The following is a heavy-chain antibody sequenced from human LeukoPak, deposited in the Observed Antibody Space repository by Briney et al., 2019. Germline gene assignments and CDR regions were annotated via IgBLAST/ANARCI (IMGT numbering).Heavy chain of an antibody. Sequence: SETLSLTCIVSGGSISSRSYYWGWIRQPPGKGLEWIGSIYYSGSTYYNPSLQSRVTISVDTSKNQFSLKLSSVTAADTAVYYCARVEEWDLPEPWGQGTLVTVSS. CDR2: IYYSGST. D-gene: IGHD1-26*01. CDR3: ARVEEWDLPEP. CDR1: GGSISSRSYY. V-gene: IGHV4-39*07. J-gene: IGHJ5*02.